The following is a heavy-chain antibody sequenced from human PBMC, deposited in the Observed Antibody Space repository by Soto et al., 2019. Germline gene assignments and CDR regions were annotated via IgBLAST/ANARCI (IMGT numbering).Heavy chain of an antibody. V-gene: IGHV3-13*05. J-gene: IGHJ6*02. CDR3: ARTDRYFYGLDV. Sequence: EVQLVESGGGLVQPGGSLRLSCGASGFTFRNYDMHWVRQGTGKGLEWVSGISAAGDPDYADAVEGRFTVSRENAQNSFFLQMNSLKVGDTAVYYCARTDRYFYGLDVWGQGTPVIVSS. CDR1: GFTFRNYD. CDR2: ISAAGDP.